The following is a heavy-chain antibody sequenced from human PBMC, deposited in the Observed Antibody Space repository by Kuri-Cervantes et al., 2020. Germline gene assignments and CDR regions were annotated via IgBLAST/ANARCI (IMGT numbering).Heavy chain of an antibody. D-gene: IGHD3-10*01. CDR3: ARGRSPCLWFGELLYELHTYYFDY. V-gene: IGHV4-39*01. CDR1: GGSISSSSYY. CDR2: IYYSGST. J-gene: IGHJ4*02. Sequence: SETLSLTCTVSGGSISSSSYYWGWIRQPPGKGLEWIGSIYYSGSTYYNPSLKSRVTISVDTSKNQFSLKLSSVTAADTAVYYCARGRSPCLWFGELLYELHTYYFDYWGQGTLVTVSS.